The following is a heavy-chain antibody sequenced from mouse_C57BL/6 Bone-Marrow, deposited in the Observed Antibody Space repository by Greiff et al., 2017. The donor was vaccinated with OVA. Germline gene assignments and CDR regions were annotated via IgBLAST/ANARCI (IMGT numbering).Heavy chain of an antibody. V-gene: IGHV5-12*01. D-gene: IGHD1-1*01. CDR2: ISNGGGST. Sequence: EVQLVESGGGLVQPGGSLKLSCAASGFTFSDYYMYWVRQTPEKRLEWVAYISNGGGSTYYPDTVKGRFTISRDNAKNTLYLQMSRLKSEDTAIYYCASLHYYGSSYFYAMDYWGQGTSVTVSS. CDR3: ASLHYYGSSYFYAMDY. CDR1: GFTFSDYY. J-gene: IGHJ4*01.